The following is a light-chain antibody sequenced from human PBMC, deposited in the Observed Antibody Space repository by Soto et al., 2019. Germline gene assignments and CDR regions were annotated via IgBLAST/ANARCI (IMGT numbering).Light chain of an antibody. CDR2: GAS. V-gene: IGKV3-11*01. CDR1: QSVSNNY. CDR3: QQRGSWPAT. Sequence: EIVLTQSPGTLSLSPGERATLSCRASQSVSNNYLAWYQQKPGQAPRLLIYGASNRATGIPARFSGSGSGTDFTLTISSLEAEDSAVYYCQQRGSWPATFGPGTKVDIK. J-gene: IGKJ3*01.